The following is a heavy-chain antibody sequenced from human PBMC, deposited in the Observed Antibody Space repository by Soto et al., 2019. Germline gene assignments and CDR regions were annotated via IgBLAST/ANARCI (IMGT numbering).Heavy chain of an antibody. CDR2: IYHSGST. Sequence: SETQCHSWGVSGYSISSGDYWGCMRQPPGKGLEWIASIYHSGSTYYNPSLKSRVTISVDTSKNQFSLKLSSVTAADTAVYYCARGAATVTPGWFDPWGQGTLVTVSS. CDR3: ARGAATVTPGWFDP. J-gene: IGHJ5*02. D-gene: IGHD4-17*01. CDR1: GYSISSGDY. V-gene: IGHV4-38-2*01.